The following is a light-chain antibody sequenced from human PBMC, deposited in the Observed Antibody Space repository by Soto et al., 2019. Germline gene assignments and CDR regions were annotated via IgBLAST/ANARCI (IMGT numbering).Light chain of an antibody. CDR3: QQYDTFSRFT. Sequence: DIQMTQSPSTLSASVGDRVTITCRASQTINDWLAWYQQKPGKAPNLLIYDASTLESGVPSRFSGSGSGTEFTLTISSLQPADFATCYCQQYDTFSRFTFGPATIVDLK. CDR1: QTINDW. J-gene: IGKJ3*01. V-gene: IGKV1-5*01. CDR2: DAS.